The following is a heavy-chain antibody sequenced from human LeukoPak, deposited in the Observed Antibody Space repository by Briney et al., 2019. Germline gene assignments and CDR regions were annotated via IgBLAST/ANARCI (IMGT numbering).Heavy chain of an antibody. CDR2: IYYSGTT. J-gene: IGHJ5*02. Sequence: PSETLSLTCTVSGGSISSGGYYWSWIRQHPGKGLEWIGYIYYSGTTKYNPSLKSRVTISVDTSKNQFSLKLSSVTAADTAVYYCARDGSHWNVPVGLGGFDPWGQGTLVIVSA. CDR1: GGSISSGGYY. V-gene: IGHV4-61*08. D-gene: IGHD1-1*01. CDR3: ARDGSHWNVPVGLGGFDP.